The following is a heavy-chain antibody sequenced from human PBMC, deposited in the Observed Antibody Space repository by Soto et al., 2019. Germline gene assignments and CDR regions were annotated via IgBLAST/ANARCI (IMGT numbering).Heavy chain of an antibody. D-gene: IGHD3-10*01. CDR1: GGSISSYY. Sequence: SETLSLTCTVSGGSISSYYWSWIRQPPGKGLEWIGYIYYSESTNYNPSHKSRVTISVDTSKNQFSLKLSSVTAADTAVYYCARQSKVVRGVTLFDYWGQGTLVTVSS. CDR2: IYYSEST. CDR3: ARQSKVVRGVTLFDY. J-gene: IGHJ4*02. V-gene: IGHV4-59*08.